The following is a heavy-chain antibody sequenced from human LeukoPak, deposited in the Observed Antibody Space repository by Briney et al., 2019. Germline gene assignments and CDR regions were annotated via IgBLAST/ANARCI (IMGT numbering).Heavy chain of an antibody. V-gene: IGHV1-69*04. D-gene: IGHD2-2*01. J-gene: IGHJ6*02. CDR1: GGTFSSYA. CDR2: IIPILGIA. Sequence: SAKVSCKASGGTFSSYAISWVRQAPGQGLEWMGRIIPILGIANYAQKFQGRVTITADKSTSTAYMEPSSLRSEDTAVYYCARDLLEYCSSTSCSYYGMDVWGQGTSVTVSS. CDR3: ARDLLEYCSSTSCSYYGMDV.